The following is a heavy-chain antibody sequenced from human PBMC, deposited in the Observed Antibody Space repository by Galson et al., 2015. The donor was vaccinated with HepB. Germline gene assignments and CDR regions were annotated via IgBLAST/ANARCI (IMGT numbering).Heavy chain of an antibody. V-gene: IGHV1-46*01. Sequence: SVKVSCKASGYTFTHHYMHWVRQAPGQGLEWMGVINTSDGITNHRQKFQGRLAMARDTSTSTVYMELSTLRSDDTAIYFCARESRGTHSSFDSWGQGTLVTVSS. CDR2: INTSDGIT. CDR1: GYTFTHHY. CDR3: ARESRGTHSSFDS. D-gene: IGHD6-6*01. J-gene: IGHJ4*02.